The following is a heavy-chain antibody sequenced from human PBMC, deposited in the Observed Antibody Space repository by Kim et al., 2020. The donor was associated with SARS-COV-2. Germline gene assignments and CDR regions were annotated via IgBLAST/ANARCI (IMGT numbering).Heavy chain of an antibody. V-gene: IGHV4-39*07. CDR3: PSERGSGYYPDAFDI. Sequence: SETLSLTCTVSGGSISSSSYYWGWIRQPPGKGLEWIGSIYYSGSTYYNPSLKSRVTISVDTSKNQFSMKLSSVTAADTAVYYCPSERGSGYYPDAFDIWGKGTTVPVFS. J-gene: IGHJ3*02. CDR2: IYYSGST. CDR1: GGSISSSSYY. D-gene: IGHD3-22*01.